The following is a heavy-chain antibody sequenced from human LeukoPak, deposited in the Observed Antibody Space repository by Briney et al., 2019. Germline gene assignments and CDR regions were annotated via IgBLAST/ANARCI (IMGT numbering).Heavy chain of an antibody. CDR2: INHSGST. CDR1: GGSFSGYY. V-gene: IGHV4-34*01. D-gene: IGHD3-3*01. CDR3: ARTTYYEFWSGSPGAFDI. J-gene: IGHJ3*02. Sequence: PSETLSLTCAVYGGSFSGYYWSWIRQPPGKGLEWIGEINHSGSTNYNPSLKSRVTISVDTSKNEFSLNLDSVTAADTAVYYCARTTYYEFWSGSPGAFDIWGQGSRVTVSS.